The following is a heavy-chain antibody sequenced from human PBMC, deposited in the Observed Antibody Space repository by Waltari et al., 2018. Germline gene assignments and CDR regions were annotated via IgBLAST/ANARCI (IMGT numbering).Heavy chain of an antibody. CDR1: GYTFTGYY. Sequence: QVQLVQSGAEVKKPGASVKVSCKASGYTFTGYYMHWVRQAPGQGLEWMGWINPNSGGIDAAQNFQGRVTLTRDTDSSTAYMELSRLRPDDTAVYYGATLEPHFDWLLPYYYYYGMDVWGQVTTVVVSS. D-gene: IGHD3-9*01. V-gene: IGHV1-2*02. CDR2: INPNSGGI. CDR3: ATLEPHFDWLLPYYYYYGMDV. J-gene: IGHJ6*02.